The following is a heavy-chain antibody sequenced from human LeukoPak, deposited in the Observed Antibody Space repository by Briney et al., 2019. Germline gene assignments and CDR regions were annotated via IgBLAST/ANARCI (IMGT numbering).Heavy chain of an antibody. CDR2: ISYDGSST. CDR3: AKDISGIVATATSFDY. D-gene: IGHD2-15*01. CDR1: GFSFDDYT. Sequence: GGSLRLSCDASGFSFDDYTMHWVRQAPGKGLEWVSLISYDGSSTFYGDSVKGRFTISRDNYKNSLFLQMNSLKSEDTALYYCAKDISGIVATATSFDYWGQGTLVTVSS. J-gene: IGHJ4*02. V-gene: IGHV3-43*01.